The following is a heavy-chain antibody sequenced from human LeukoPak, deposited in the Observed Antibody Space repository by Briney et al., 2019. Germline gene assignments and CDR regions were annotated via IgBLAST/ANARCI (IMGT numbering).Heavy chain of an antibody. J-gene: IGHJ4*02. Sequence: GGSLRLSCAASGFTFSSYGMHWVRQAPGKGLEWVAFIRYDGSNKYYADSVKGRFTISRDNSKNTLYLQMNSLRAEDTAVYYCAKDLRGGITTIVVVGFDYWGQGTLVTVSS. D-gene: IGHD3-22*01. CDR2: IRYDGSNK. CDR3: AKDLRGGITTIVVVGFDY. V-gene: IGHV3-30*02. CDR1: GFTFSSYG.